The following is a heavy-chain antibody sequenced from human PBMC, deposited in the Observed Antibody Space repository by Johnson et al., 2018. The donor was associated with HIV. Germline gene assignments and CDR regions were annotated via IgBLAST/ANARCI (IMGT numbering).Heavy chain of an antibody. D-gene: IGHD6-19*01. CDR3: ARDPSSGWRPHDAFDI. CDR1: GFIFSSYG. V-gene: IGHV3-30*03. CDR2: ISYDGSNK. J-gene: IGHJ3*02. Sequence: QVQLVESGGGVVQPGRSLRLSCAASGFIFSSYGVHWVRQAPGKGLEWVAVISYDGSNKYYVDSVKGRFTISRDNAKNSLYLQMNSLRAEDTAVYYCARDPSSGWRPHDAFDIWGQGTMVTVSS.